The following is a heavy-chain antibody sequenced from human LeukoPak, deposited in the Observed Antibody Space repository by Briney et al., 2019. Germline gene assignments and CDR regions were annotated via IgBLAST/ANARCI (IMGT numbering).Heavy chain of an antibody. V-gene: IGHV1-24*01. CDR3: ATGATIPAGFDF. CDR1: GHSLTQIS. CDR2: FDPEDGET. Sequence: ASVKVSCKVSGHSLTQISMYWVRQAPGKGLDGMGVFDPEDGETIYAQRFKGRLTLTGDTSTDTVYMDLSSLRPEDTAVYYCATGATIPAGFDFWGQGTLVTVSS. J-gene: IGHJ4*02. D-gene: IGHD5-24*01.